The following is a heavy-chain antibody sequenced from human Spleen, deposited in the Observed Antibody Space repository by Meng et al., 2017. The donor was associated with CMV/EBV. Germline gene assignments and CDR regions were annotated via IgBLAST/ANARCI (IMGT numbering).Heavy chain of an antibody. CDR2: IYYSGST. CDR3: ARGGYYFDY. Sequence: LSFTCTVSGGSISSYYWSWIRQPPGKGLEWIGYIYYSGSTNYNPSLKSRVTISVDTSKNQFSLKLSSVTAADTAVYYCARGGYYFDYWGQGTLVTVSS. V-gene: IGHV4-59*01. J-gene: IGHJ4*02. CDR1: GGSISSYY.